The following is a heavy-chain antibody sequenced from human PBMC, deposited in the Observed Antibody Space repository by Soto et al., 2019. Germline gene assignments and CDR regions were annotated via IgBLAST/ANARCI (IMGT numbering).Heavy chain of an antibody. V-gene: IGHV3-15*01. Sequence: LSCAASGLMFSDVWMTWVRQAPGKGLEWVGRIKTKPDDGTIDYAAPVRGRFTISRDDSKNTLYLQMTSLTPDDTGVYYCTTSTLWVDFWGPGTLVTVSS. CDR1: GLMFSDVW. CDR3: TTSTLWVDF. CDR2: IKTKPDDGTI. J-gene: IGHJ5*01.